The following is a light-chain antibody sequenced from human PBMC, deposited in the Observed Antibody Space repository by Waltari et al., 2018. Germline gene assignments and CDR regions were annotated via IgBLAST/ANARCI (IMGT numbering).Light chain of an antibody. V-gene: IGLV2-8*01. Sequence: QSALTQPPPASGSPGQSVTIPCTGTSRDVCGYNLVSCSQHPPRKAPKPMIYEVTKRPSGVPDRFSGSKSGNTASLTVSGLQAEDEADYYCSSYAGSDTWRYVFGTGTKVTVL. CDR3: SSYAGSDTWRYV. CDR1: SRDVCGYNL. CDR2: EVT. J-gene: IGLJ1*01.